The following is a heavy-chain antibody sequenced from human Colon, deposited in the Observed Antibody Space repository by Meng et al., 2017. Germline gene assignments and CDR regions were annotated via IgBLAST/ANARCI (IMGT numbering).Heavy chain of an antibody. J-gene: IGHJ4*02. Sequence: QVQLQESGPGLVKPSQTLSLTCTVSGGSISSGVYYWSWLRQPPGKGLEWIGYIYYSGSTYYNPSLKSRVTISIDTSKNQLSLMLRIVTAADTAVYYCARRPTGIDSWGQGTLVTVSS. D-gene: IGHD2-8*02. V-gene: IGHV4-30-4*01. CDR1: GGSISSGVYY. CDR3: ARRPTGIDS. CDR2: IYYSGST.